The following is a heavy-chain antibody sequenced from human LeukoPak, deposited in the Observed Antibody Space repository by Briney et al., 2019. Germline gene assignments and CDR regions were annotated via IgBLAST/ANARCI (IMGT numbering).Heavy chain of an antibody. J-gene: IGHJ4*02. CDR1: GFTFSSYA. Sequence: GGSLRLSCAASGFTFSSYAMSWVRQAPGKGLEWVSAISGSGGSTYYADSVKGRFTISRDNAKNSLYLQMNSLRAEDTAVYYCARVPLGYCSSTSCYPEGSDYWGQGTLVTVSS. V-gene: IGHV3-23*01. CDR3: ARVPLGYCSSTSCYPEGSDY. CDR2: ISGSGGST. D-gene: IGHD2-2*01.